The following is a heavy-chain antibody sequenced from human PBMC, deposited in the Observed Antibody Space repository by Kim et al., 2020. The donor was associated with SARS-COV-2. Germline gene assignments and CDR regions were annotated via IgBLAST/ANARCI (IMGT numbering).Heavy chain of an antibody. V-gene: IGHV1-18*01. CDR3: ARTTVFDY. Sequence: TGDTNDAQKPQGRVTMTTDTSTSTAYMELRSLRSDDTAVYYCARTTVFDYWGQGTLVTVSS. CDR2: TGDT. D-gene: IGHD1-1*01. J-gene: IGHJ4*02.